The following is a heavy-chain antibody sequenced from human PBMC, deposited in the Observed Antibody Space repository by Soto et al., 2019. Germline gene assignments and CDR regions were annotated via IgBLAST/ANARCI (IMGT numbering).Heavy chain of an antibody. CDR3: ARVYYDILTGYNYHDAFDI. CDR2: INAGNGNT. D-gene: IGHD3-9*01. Sequence: ASVKVSCKASGYTFTSYAMHWVRQAPGQRLEWMGWINAGNGNTKYSQKFQGRVTITRDTSASTAYMELSSLRSEDTAVYYCARVYYDILTGYNYHDAFDIWGQGTMVTVSS. V-gene: IGHV1-3*01. J-gene: IGHJ3*02. CDR1: GYTFTSYA.